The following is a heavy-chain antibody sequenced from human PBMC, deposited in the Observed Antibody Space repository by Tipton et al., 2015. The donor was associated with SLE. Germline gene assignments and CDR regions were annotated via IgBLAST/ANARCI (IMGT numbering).Heavy chain of an antibody. V-gene: IGHV1-18*01. Sequence: QLVQSGAEVKKPGASVKVSCKVSGYTFSDLSIHWVRQAPGKGLEWMGWISTYNGNTNYAQKFKGRVTMTTDTSTSTADMELRSLRSDDTAVYYCARGPQWEPPTFHIWGQGTMVTVSS. D-gene: IGHD1-26*01. CDR1: GYTFSDLS. J-gene: IGHJ3*02. CDR3: ARGPQWEPPTFHI. CDR2: ISTYNGNT.